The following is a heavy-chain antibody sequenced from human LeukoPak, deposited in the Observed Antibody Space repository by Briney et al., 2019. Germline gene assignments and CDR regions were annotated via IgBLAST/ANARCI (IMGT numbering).Heavy chain of an antibody. CDR2: IYYSGST. D-gene: IGHD3-3*01. CDR3: ARVTYYDFWSGSGGYFDY. Sequence: KPSETLSLTCTVSDGSISTTSYYWGWVRQPPGKGLEWIGSIYYSGSTYYNPSLKSRVTISVDTSKNQFSLKLSSVTAADTAVYYCARVTYYDFWSGSGGYFDYWGQGTLVTVSS. J-gene: IGHJ4*02. V-gene: IGHV4-39*01. CDR1: DGSISTTSYY.